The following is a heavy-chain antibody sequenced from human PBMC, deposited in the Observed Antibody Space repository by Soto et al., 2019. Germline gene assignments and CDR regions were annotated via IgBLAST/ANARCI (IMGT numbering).Heavy chain of an antibody. CDR1: GYSFTSYW. CDR3: ARHPNYYDSSGYPYDY. J-gene: IGHJ4*02. Sequence: ESLKISCKGSGYSFTSYWISWVRQMPGKGLEWMGRIDPSDSYTNYSPSFQGHVTISADKSISTAYLQRSSLKASDTAMYYCARHPNYYDSSGYPYDYWGQGTLVTVSS. D-gene: IGHD3-22*01. V-gene: IGHV5-10-1*01. CDR2: IDPSDSYT.